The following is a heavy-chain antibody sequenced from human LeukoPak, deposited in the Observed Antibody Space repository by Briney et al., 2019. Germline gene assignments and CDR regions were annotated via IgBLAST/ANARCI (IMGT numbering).Heavy chain of an antibody. CDR1: GFTFSSYE. D-gene: IGHD3-10*01. CDR2: ISSSGSTK. J-gene: IGHJ4*02. CDR3: AYYYGSGSSL. Sequence: GGSLRLSCAASGFTFSSYEMNWDRQAPGKGLEWVSYISSSGSTKYYADSVKGRFTFSRDNAKNSLYLQMNSLRAEDTGIYYCAYYYGSGSSLWGQGTLVTVSS. V-gene: IGHV3-48*03.